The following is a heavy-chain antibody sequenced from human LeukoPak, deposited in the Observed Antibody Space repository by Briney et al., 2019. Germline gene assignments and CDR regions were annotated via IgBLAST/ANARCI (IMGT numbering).Heavy chain of an antibody. D-gene: IGHD3-10*01. Sequence: GGSLRLSCAASGFTFSSYAMSWVRQAPGKGLEWVSVIYSGGSTYYADSVKGRFTISRDNSKNTLYLQMNSLRAEDTAVYYCARGGLWFGESSYYYYYMDVWGKGTTVTVSS. CDR1: GFTFSSYA. CDR2: IYSGGST. J-gene: IGHJ6*03. V-gene: IGHV3-53*01. CDR3: ARGGLWFGESSYYYYYMDV.